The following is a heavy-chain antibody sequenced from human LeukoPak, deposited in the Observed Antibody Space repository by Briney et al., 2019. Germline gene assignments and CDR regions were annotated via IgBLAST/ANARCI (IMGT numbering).Heavy chain of an antibody. CDR2: ISYDGSNK. J-gene: IGHJ4*02. CDR1: GFTFSSYA. CDR3: ARDRAQYCSGGSCFSTPTDY. D-gene: IGHD2-15*01. V-gene: IGHV3-30*04. Sequence: PGRSLRLSCAASGFTFSSYAMHWVRQAPGKGLEWVAVISYDGSNKYYADSVKGRFTISRGNSKNTLYVQMNSLRAEDTAVYYCARDRAQYCSGGSCFSTPTDYWGQGTLVTVSS.